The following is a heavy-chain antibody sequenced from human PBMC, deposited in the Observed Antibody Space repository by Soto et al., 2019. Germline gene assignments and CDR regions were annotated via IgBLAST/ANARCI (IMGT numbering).Heavy chain of an antibody. D-gene: IGHD2-21*01. CDR1: GFTFSDFW. CDR3: ARGAKGAYYVDV. CDR2: IKSDGGSA. J-gene: IGHJ6*03. Sequence: EVQLVESGGGLVQPGGSLRLSCAASGFTFSDFWLHWVRQAPEKGLVWVSSIKSDGGSANYADSVKGRFTIFRDNAKNTVYLQMDSLRAEDTAVYYCARGAKGAYYVDVWGKGTTVTVSS. V-gene: IGHV3-74*01.